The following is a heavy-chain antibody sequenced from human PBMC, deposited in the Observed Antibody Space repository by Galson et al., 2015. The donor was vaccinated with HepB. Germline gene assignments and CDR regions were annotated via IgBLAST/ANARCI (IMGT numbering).Heavy chain of an antibody. V-gene: IGHV3-21*01. J-gene: IGHJ4*02. CDR3: ARDGLVYSSGWNFFDY. CDR1: GFTFSSYS. CDR2: ISSSSSYI. Sequence: SLRLSCAASGFTFSSYSMNWVRQAPGKGLEWVSSISSSSSYIYYADSVKGRFTISRDNAKNSLYLQMNSLRAEDTAVYYCARDGLVYSSGWNFFDYWGQGTLVTVSS. D-gene: IGHD6-19*01.